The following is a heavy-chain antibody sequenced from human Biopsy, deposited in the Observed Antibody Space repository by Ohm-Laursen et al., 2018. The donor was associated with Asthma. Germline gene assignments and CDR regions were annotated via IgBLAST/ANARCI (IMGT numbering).Heavy chain of an antibody. Sequence: SLRLSCAASGFTFSSYGMHWVRQAPGKGLEWVAIISYDGSNKYYADSVKGRFTISRDNSKNTLYLQMNSLRAEDTAVYYCASQSSGPDFWSGYYYFDYWGQGTLVTVSS. CDR1: GFTFSSYG. V-gene: IGHV3-30*03. CDR2: ISYDGSNK. D-gene: IGHD3-3*01. CDR3: ASQSSGPDFWSGYYYFDY. J-gene: IGHJ4*02.